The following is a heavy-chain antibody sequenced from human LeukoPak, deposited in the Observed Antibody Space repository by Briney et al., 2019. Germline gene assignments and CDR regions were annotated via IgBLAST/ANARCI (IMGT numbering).Heavy chain of an antibody. Sequence: SQTLSLTCAISGDSVSSNSAAWNWIRQSPSRGLEWLGRTYYRSKWYNDYAVSVESRITINPDSSKNQFSLQLNSVTPEDTAVYYCARDRSDMVRGVTDYWGQGTLVTVSS. CDR1: GDSVSSNSAA. CDR3: ARDRSDMVRGVTDY. J-gene: IGHJ4*02. D-gene: IGHD3-10*01. V-gene: IGHV6-1*01. CDR2: TYYRSKWYN.